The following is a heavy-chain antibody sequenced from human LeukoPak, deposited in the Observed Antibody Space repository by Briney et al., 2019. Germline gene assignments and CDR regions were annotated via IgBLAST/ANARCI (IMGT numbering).Heavy chain of an antibody. J-gene: IGHJ4*02. CDR1: GFTLRSYA. V-gene: IGHV3-23*01. D-gene: IGHD5-18*01. CDR3: AKSKDRYGLFFFDY. Sequence: GGSLRLSCAASGFTLRSYAMTWLRQAPGKGLEWVSAISGSGGSTFYADSVKGRFTISRDNSKDTLYLQMNSLRAEDTAVYYCAKSKDRYGLFFFDYWGQGTLVTVSS. CDR2: ISGSGGST.